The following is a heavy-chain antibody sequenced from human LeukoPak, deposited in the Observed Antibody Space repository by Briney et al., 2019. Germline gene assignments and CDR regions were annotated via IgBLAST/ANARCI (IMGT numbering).Heavy chain of an antibody. D-gene: IGHD3-3*01. CDR2: ISRSSSYI. Sequence: PGGSLRLSCAASGFTFSTYTMNWVRQAPGKGLEWVSSISRSSSYIYYADSVKGRFTISRDNAKNSLYLQMNSLRAEDTAVYYCAASRGFLEWLLYYWGQGTLVTVSS. V-gene: IGHV3-21*01. J-gene: IGHJ4*02. CDR3: AASRGFLEWLLYY. CDR1: GFTFSTYT.